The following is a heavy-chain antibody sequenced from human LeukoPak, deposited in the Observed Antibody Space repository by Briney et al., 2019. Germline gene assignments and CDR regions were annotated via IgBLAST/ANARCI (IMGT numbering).Heavy chain of an antibody. Sequence: GGSLRLSCAASGFTFSTYAMHWVRQAPGKGLEWVAVISYDGRDKKYADSVKGQFSISRDNPKNTLYLQMDSLRSEDTAMYYCAKDSGNFANYYFDHWGQGTLVTVSS. CDR2: ISYDGRDK. J-gene: IGHJ4*02. D-gene: IGHD1-26*01. CDR3: AKDSGNFANYYFDH. V-gene: IGHV3-30*04. CDR1: GFTFSTYA.